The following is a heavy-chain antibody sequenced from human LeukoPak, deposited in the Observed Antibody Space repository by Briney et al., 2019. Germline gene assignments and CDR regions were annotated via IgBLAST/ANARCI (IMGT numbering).Heavy chain of an antibody. J-gene: IGHJ1*01. CDR2: INSDGSST. CDR1: GFTFSSYW. V-gene: IGHV3-74*01. D-gene: IGHD6-19*01. CDR3: ARVPRTVVGTKDAKYFQH. Sequence: GGSLRLSCTASGFTFSSYWMHWVRQAPGKGLVWVSRINSDGSSTNYAGSVKGRFTISRDNAKNTLYLQMNSLRAEDTAVYYCARVPRTVVGTKDAKYFQHWGQGTLVTVSS.